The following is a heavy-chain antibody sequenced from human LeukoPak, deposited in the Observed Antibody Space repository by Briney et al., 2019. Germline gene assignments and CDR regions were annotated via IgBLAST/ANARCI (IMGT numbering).Heavy chain of an antibody. CDR1: GGTFSSYA. CDR2: IIPIFGTA. D-gene: IGHD3-22*01. J-gene: IGHJ4*02. Sequence: SVKVSCKASGGTFSSYAISWVRQAPGQGLEWMGGIIPIFGTANYAQKFQGRVTITRDTSASTAYMELSSLRSEDTAVYYCARGNYYDSSGYYDYWGQGTLVTVSS. V-gene: IGHV1-69*05. CDR3: ARGNYYDSSGYYDY.